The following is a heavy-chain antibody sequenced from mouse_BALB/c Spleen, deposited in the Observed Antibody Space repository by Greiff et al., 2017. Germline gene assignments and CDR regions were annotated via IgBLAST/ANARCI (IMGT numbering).Heavy chain of an antibody. CDR2: ISSGGST. J-gene: IGHJ4*01. D-gene: IGHD1-1*01. V-gene: IGHV5-6-5*01. Sequence: EVQGVESGGGLVKPGGSLKLSCAASGFTFSSYAMSWVRQTPEKRLEWVASISSGGSTYYPDSVKGRFTISRDNARNILYLQMSSLRSEDTAMYYCARGPTGYYYAMDYWGQGTSVTVSS. CDR1: GFTFSSYA. CDR3: ARGPTGYYYAMDY.